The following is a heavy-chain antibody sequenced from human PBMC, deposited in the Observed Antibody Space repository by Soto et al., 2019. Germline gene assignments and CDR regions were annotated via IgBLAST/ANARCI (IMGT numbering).Heavy chain of an antibody. CDR2: IWYDGSNK. CDR1: GFTFSSYG. CDR3: ARDPIGYCSSTSCYSGAFDYYYCMDV. V-gene: IGHV3-33*01. Sequence: PGGSLRLSCAASGFTFSSYGMHWVRQAPGKGLEWVAVIWYDGSNKYYADSVKGRFTISRDNSKNTLYLQMNSLRAEDTAVYYCARDPIGYCSSTSCYSGAFDYYYCMDVWGQGTTVTVSS. D-gene: IGHD2-2*02. J-gene: IGHJ6*02.